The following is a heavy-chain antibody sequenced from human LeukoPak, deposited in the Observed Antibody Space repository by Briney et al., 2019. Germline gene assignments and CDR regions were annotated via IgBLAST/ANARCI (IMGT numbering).Heavy chain of an antibody. CDR1: GGSISSYY. Sequence: ETLSLTCTVSGGSISSYYWSWVRQAPGKGLEWVANIKQDGSEKYYVDSVKGRFTISRDNAKNSLYLQMNSLRAEDTAVYYCARDGRQHYDFWSGYLDYGMDVWGQGTTVTVSS. CDR2: IKQDGSEK. J-gene: IGHJ6*02. CDR3: ARDGRQHYDFWSGYLDYGMDV. D-gene: IGHD3-3*01. V-gene: IGHV3-7*01.